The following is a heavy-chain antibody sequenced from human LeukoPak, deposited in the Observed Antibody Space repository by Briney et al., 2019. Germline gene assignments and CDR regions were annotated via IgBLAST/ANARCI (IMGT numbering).Heavy chain of an antibody. J-gene: IGHJ4*02. D-gene: IGHD1-26*01. V-gene: IGHV3-21*04. CDR3: VRDRGTYRPIDY. CDR2: ISYTGTYI. Sequence: GGSLRLSCAASAFSLSAYNMNWVRQAPGKGLEWVSSISYTGTYIYYADSVKGRFAISRDNAQNSLYLQMNSLRAEDTAIYYCVRDRGTYRPIDYWGQGTLVTVSS. CDR1: AFSLSAYN.